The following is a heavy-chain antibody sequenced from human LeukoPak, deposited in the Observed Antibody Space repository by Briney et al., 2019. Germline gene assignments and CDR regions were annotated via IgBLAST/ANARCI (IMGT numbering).Heavy chain of an antibody. CDR2: INPNSGGT. J-gene: IGHJ3*02. CDR1: GYTFTDHY. V-gene: IGHV1-2*06. CDR3: ATQLGSDAFDI. Sequence: ASVQVSCKTSGYTFTDHYMHWVRQAPGQGLEWMGRINPNSGGTNYAQKFQGRVTMTRDTSISTAYMELSRLRSDDTAVYYCATQLGSDAFDIWGQGTTVTVSS. D-gene: IGHD7-27*01.